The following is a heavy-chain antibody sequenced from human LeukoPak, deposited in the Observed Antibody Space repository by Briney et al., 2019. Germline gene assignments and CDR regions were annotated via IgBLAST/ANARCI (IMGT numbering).Heavy chain of an antibody. J-gene: IGHJ4*02. CDR3: ARATVVSRPFDY. CDR2: INSDGRST. V-gene: IGHV3-74*01. Sequence: GRSLRLSCAASGFTFAIYAMHWVRQAPGKGLVWVSRINSDGRSTSYEDSVKGRFTISRDNAKNTLYLQMNSLRDEDTAVYYCARATVVSRPFDYWGQGTLVTVSS. D-gene: IGHD4-23*01. CDR1: GFTFAIYA.